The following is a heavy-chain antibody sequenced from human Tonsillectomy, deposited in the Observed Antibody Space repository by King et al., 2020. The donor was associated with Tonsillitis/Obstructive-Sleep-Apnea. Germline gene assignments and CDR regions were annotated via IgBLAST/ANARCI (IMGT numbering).Heavy chain of an antibody. CDR3: AGGYDILTGYLDYFDS. D-gene: IGHD3-9*01. CDR1: GGSISSYY. Sequence: VQLQASGPGLVKPSETLSLTCTVSGGSISSYYWSWIRQPPGKGLEWIGYIYYRGSTNYNPSLKSRVTISVDTSKNQFSLKLSPVAAADTAVCYRAGGYDILTGYLDYFDSWGQGTLVTVSS. CDR2: IYYRGST. J-gene: IGHJ4*02. V-gene: IGHV4-59*01.